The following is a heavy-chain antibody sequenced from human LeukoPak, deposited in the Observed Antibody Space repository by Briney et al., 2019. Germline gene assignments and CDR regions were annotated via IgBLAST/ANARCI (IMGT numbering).Heavy chain of an antibody. J-gene: IGHJ4*02. CDR1: AFTFSNAW. CDR3: TTSGPLAVARSRPLKKIFDY. Sequence: GGSLRLSCAASAFTFSNAWVSWVRQAPGKGLEWVGRIKSKTDGGTTDYAAPVKGRFTISRDDSKNTLYLQMNSLKTEDTAVYHCTTSGPLAVARSRPLKKIFDYWGQGTLVTVSS. V-gene: IGHV3-15*01. D-gene: IGHD6-19*01. CDR2: IKSKTDGGTT.